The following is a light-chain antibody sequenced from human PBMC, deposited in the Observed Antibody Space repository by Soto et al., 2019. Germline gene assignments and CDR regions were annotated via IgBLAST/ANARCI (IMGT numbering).Light chain of an antibody. CDR1: PSVTKKN. CDR2: GAS. J-gene: IGKJ4*01. Sequence: LLQSSPCILALSARERATLSCGASPSVTKKNLKWYQLKHGQAPSVLIYGASIRATGIPDRFSGSGSETDFTLTIGRLEPEDFEVYYCQQLSSYPLTVAGGTKEDIK. CDR3: QQLSSYPLT. V-gene: IGKV3-20*01.